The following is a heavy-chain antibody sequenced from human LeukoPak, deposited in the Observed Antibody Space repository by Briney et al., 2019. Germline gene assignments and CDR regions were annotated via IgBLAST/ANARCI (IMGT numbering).Heavy chain of an antibody. D-gene: IGHD6-13*01. V-gene: IGHV4-4*02. J-gene: IGHJ2*01. Sequence: SETLSHTCAVSGGSISSTNWWSWVRQPPGKGLEWIGEIYHRGSTNFNPSLKSRVIISLDKSKNQFSLKLNSVTAADTAVYYCARRGSAYSSHDMIIVGYFDLWGRGTLVTVSS. CDR2: IYHRGST. CDR3: ARRGSAYSSHDMIIVGYFDL. CDR1: GGSISSTNW.